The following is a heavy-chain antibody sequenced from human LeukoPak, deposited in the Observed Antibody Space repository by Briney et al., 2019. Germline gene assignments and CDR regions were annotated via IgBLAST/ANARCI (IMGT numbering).Heavy chain of an antibody. CDR1: GYTFTTYD. J-gene: IGHJ5*02. D-gene: IGHD5-12*01. V-gene: IGHV1-8*03. Sequence: ASVKVSCKASGYTFTTYDITWVRQATGQGLEWMGWMNPNSGNTAYAQKFQGRVTITRNTSISTAYMELSSLRSEDTAVYYCARGWLRFGSVWFDPWGQGTLVTVSS. CDR3: ARGWLRFGSVWFDP. CDR2: MNPNSGNT.